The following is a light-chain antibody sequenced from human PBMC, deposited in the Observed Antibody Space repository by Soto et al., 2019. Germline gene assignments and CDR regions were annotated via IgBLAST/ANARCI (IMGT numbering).Light chain of an antibody. CDR1: QSVSNNY. V-gene: IGKV3-20*01. CDR3: QQYGGSPRT. J-gene: IGKJ1*01. CDR2: GAS. Sequence: EIVLTQAPGTLSLSPGERATLSCRASQSVSNNYLAWYQQKPGQAPSHLIYGASSRGTGIPDRFSGSGSGTEFTLTISRLEPEDFAVFYCQQYGGSPRTFGQGTRVEIK.